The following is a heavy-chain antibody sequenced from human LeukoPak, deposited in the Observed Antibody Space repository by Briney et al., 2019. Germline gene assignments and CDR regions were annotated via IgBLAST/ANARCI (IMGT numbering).Heavy chain of an antibody. Sequence: GGSLRLSCAASGFTFSSYAMSWVRQAPGKGLEWVAVISYDGSNKYYADSVKGRFTISRDNSKNTLYLQMNSLRAEDTAVYYCAGTTVSWFDPWGQGTLVTVSS. J-gene: IGHJ5*02. CDR3: AGTTVSWFDP. V-gene: IGHV3-30*03. D-gene: IGHD4-17*01. CDR2: ISYDGSNK. CDR1: GFTFSSYA.